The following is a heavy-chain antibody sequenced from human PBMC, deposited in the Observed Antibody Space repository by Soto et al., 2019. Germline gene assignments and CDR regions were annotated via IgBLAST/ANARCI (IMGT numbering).Heavy chain of an antibody. V-gene: IGHV1-69*02. J-gene: IGHJ6*02. D-gene: IGHD4-17*01. Sequence: QVQLVQSGAEVKKPGSSVKVSCKASGGTFSSYTISWVRQAPGQGLEWMGRIIPILGIANYAQKFQGRVTITAAKSTTTAYMELSSLRSEDTAVYYCARGVTVTKENYYYYGMDVWGQGTTVTVSS. CDR3: ARGVTVTKENYYYYGMDV. CDR2: IIPILGIA. CDR1: GGTFSSYT.